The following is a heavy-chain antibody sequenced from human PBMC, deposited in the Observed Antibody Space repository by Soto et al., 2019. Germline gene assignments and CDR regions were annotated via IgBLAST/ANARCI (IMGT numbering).Heavy chain of an antibody. J-gene: IGHJ4*02. V-gene: IGHV1-3*01. D-gene: IGHD3-22*01. Sequence: ASVKVSCKASGYTFTSYAMHWVRQAPGQRLEWMGWINAGNGNTKYSQKFQGRVTITRDTSASTAYMELSSLRSEDTAVYYCARFSPEYYDSSGYPSYFDYWGQGTLVTVSS. CDR1: GYTFTSYA. CDR3: ARFSPEYYDSSGYPSYFDY. CDR2: INAGNGNT.